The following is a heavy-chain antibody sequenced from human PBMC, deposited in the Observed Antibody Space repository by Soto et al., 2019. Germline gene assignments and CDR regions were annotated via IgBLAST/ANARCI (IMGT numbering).Heavy chain of an antibody. J-gene: IGHJ6*02. V-gene: IGHV5-51*01. D-gene: IGHD6-6*01. Sequence: GESLKISCKASGYSFTTDWIGWVRQMPGKGLEWMGIIYPGDSDTRYSPSFQGQVTISADKSISTAYLQWSSLKASDTAVYYCARAFRHLSNMDVWGQGTTVTVSS. CDR2: IYPGDSDT. CDR1: GYSFTTDW. CDR3: ARAFRHLSNMDV.